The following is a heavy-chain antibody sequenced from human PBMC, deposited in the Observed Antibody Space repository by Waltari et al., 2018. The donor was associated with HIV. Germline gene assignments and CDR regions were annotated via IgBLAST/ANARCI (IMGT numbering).Heavy chain of an antibody. CDR1: GFNSLNFD. CDR2: ISGTGGST. J-gene: IGHJ3*02. V-gene: IGHV3-23*01. CDR3: AKDINGAYPPNAFDM. Sequence: EEKLLESGGGLVQPGESLRLSCVASGFNSLNFDMSWVRQAPGTGLEWVSSISGTGGSTFYVDSVKGRFTIFRDKPKNTLYLQMNSLRVEDTAVYFCAKDINGAYPPNAFDMWGQGTMVTVSS. D-gene: IGHD2-8*01.